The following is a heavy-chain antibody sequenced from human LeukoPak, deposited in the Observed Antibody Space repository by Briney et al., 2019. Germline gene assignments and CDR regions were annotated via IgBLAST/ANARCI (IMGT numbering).Heavy chain of an antibody. CDR3: AREIVSSTCFDY. D-gene: IGHD2-2*01. V-gene: IGHV3-21*01. J-gene: IGHJ4*02. CDR1: GFAFSRYS. CDR2: ISSSSGYI. Sequence: GGSLRLSCAASGFAFSRYSMNWVRQAPGKGLEWVSSISSSSGYIYYADSVKGRFTISRDNAKNPLYLQMNSLRAEDTAVYYCAREIVSSTCFDYWGQGALVTVSS.